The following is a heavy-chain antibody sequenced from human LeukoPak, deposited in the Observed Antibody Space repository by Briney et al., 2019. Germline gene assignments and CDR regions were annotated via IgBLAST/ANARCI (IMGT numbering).Heavy chain of an antibody. CDR2: IYTSGST. V-gene: IGHV4-61*02. D-gene: IGHD2-2*01. J-gene: IGHJ5*02. CDR3: ARGGLYCSSTSCYSRVRVWFDP. CDR1: GGSISSGSYY. Sequence: PSETLSLTCTVSGGSISSGSYYWSWIRQPAGKGLEWIGRIYTSGSTNYNPSLKSRVTISVDTSKNQFSLKLSSVTAADTAVYYCARGGLYCSSTSCYSRVRVWFDPWGQGTLVTVSS.